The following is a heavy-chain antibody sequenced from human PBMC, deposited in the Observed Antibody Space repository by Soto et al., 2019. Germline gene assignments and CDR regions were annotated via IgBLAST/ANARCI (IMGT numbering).Heavy chain of an antibody. CDR1: GFTFSSYG. Sequence: QVQLVESGGGVVQPGRSLRLSCAESGFTFSSYGMHWVRQAPGKGLEWVAVIWYDGSNKYYADSVKGRFTISRDNSKNTLYLQMNSLRAEDTAVYYCASVSSGWTPYFDYWGQGTLVTVSS. CDR3: ASVSSGWTPYFDY. V-gene: IGHV3-33*01. J-gene: IGHJ4*02. CDR2: IWYDGSNK. D-gene: IGHD6-19*01.